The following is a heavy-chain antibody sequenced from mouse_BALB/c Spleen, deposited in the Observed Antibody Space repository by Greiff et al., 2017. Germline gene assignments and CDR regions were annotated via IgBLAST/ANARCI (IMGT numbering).Heavy chain of an antibody. D-gene: IGHD2-14*01. CDR1: GYTFTSYT. Sequence: QVQLKQSAAELARPGASVKMSCKASGYTFTSYTMHWVKQRPGQGLEWIGYINPSSGYTEYNQKFKDKTTLTADKSSSTAYMQLSSLTSEDSAVYYCARGGYYRYEGFDYWGQGTTLTVSS. J-gene: IGHJ2*01. V-gene: IGHV1-4*02. CDR2: INPSSGYT. CDR3: ARGGYYRYEGFDY.